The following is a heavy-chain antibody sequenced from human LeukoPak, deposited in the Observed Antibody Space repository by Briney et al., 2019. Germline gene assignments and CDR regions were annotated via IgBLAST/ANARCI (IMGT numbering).Heavy chain of an antibody. V-gene: IGHV3-7*01. CDR1: GFTFSNYW. D-gene: IGHD3-10*01. Sequence: GGSLRLSCEGSGFTFSNYWMGWVRQAPGKGLQWVANIKTDGSEKCYVDSVKGRFTISRDNAKNSLYLQMNSLRAEDTAVYYCARDLYFGELLGGVDPWGQGTLVTVSS. CDR2: IKTDGSEK. J-gene: IGHJ5*02. CDR3: ARDLYFGELLGGVDP.